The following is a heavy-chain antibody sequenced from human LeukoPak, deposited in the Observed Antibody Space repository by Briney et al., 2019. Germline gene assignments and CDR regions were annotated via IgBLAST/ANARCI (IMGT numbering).Heavy chain of an antibody. CDR3: AGGGGWKPDY. V-gene: IGHV3-7*04. CDR2: IKQDGSEK. CDR1: GFTFSNYW. J-gene: IGHJ4*02. D-gene: IGHD2-15*01. Sequence: PGGSLRLSCVASGFTFSNYWMNWVRQAPGKGLEWVANIKQDGSEKYYVDSVKGRFTISRDNAKNSLFLQMNSLRAEDTAVYYCAGGGGWKPDYWGQGTLVTVSS.